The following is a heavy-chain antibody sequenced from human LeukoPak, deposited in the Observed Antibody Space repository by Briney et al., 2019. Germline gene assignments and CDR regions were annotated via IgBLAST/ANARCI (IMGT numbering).Heavy chain of an antibody. CDR2: INPNSGGT. D-gene: IGHD6-13*01. J-gene: IGHJ6*02. V-gene: IGHV1-2*04. CDR1: GYTFTGYY. Sequence: GASVKVSCKASGYTFTGYYMHWVRQAPGQGLEWMGWINPNSGGTNYAQKFQGWVTMTRDTSISTAYMELSRLRSEDTAVYYCARDHYSSSWYVPPDVWGQGTTVTVSS. CDR3: ARDHYSSSWYVPPDV.